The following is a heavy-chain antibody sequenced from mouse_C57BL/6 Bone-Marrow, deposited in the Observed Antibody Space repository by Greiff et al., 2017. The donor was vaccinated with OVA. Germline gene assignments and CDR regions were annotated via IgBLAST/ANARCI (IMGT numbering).Heavy chain of an antibody. V-gene: IGHV1-26*01. CDR1: GYTFTDYY. J-gene: IGHJ2*01. CDR2: INPNNGGT. CDR3: ASPITTVVARDY. D-gene: IGHD1-1*01. Sequence: VQLQQSGPELVKPGASVKISCKASGYTFTDYYMNWVKQSHGKSLEWIGDINPNNGGTSYNQKFKGKATLTVDKSSSPAYMELRSLTSEDSAVYYCASPITTVVARDYWGQGTTLTVSS.